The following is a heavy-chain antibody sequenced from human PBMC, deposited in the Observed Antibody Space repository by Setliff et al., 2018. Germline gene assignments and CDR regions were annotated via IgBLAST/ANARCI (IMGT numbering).Heavy chain of an antibody. CDR1: GASLRSGSYY. J-gene: IGHJ4*01. V-gene: IGHV4-61*02. Sequence: SETLSLTCTVSGASLRSGSYYWSWIRQPAGKKLEWIGRIHASGSPDYNPSFKSRVTISRDTSTNQFSLKLGSVTAADTAVYYCARERYFDWFFEDWGHGTLVTVSS. CDR2: IHASGSP. D-gene: IGHD3-9*01. CDR3: ARERYFDWFFED.